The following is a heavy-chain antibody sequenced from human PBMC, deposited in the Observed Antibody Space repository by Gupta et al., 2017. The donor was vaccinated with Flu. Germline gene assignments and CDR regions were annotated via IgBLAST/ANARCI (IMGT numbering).Heavy chain of an antibody. J-gene: IGHJ4*02. CDR3: ARISRPYGDYDY. CDR2: IDWDEER. V-gene: IGHV2-70D*14. Sequence: WIRQPPGGALEWLARIDWDEERFYSPSLKTRLTISKDSSKNRVVLTMTNLTPLDTATYYCARISRPYGDYDYWGPGTLVTVSS. D-gene: IGHD4-17*01.